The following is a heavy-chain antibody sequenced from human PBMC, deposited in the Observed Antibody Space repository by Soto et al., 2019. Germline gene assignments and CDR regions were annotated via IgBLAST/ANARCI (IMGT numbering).Heavy chain of an antibody. CDR2: IRSKAYGGTT. D-gene: IGHD3-10*01. Sequence: HPGGSLGISCAASGVSVSSKDMSWVRQAPGKGLEWVGFIRSKAYGGTTEYAASVKGRFTISRDDSKSIAYLQMNSLKTEDTAVYYCTRVLWVRGPNILGYMDVWGKGTTLTVSS. J-gene: IGHJ6*03. V-gene: IGHV3-49*04. CDR1: GVSVSSKD. CDR3: TRVLWVRGPNILGYMDV.